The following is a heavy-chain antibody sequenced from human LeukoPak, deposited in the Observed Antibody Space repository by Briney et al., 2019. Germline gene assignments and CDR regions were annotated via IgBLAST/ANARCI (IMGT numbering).Heavy chain of an antibody. D-gene: IGHD3-3*01. V-gene: IGHV1-18*01. J-gene: IGHJ4*02. CDR3: ARIWSGYYNDDYYFDY. CDR2: IRAYNGKT. CDR1: GYSFTTYG. Sequence: ASVKVSCKASGYSFTTYGISWGRQGPGQGLGWVGWIRAYNGKTNYAQKLQGRVTMTTVTSTSTAYMELRSLRSDDAAVYYCARIWSGYYNDDYYFDYWGQGTLVTVSS.